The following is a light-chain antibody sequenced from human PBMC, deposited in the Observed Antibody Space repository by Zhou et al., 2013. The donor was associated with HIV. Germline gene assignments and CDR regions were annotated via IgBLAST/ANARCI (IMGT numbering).Light chain of an antibody. Sequence: DIQMTQSPSRLSASVGDRVTITCRASQSINTWLAWYQHKPGKAPTLLIYKASTLEIGVPSRFSGGGSGTQFTLTIDSLQPDDFATYYCQQYNSYSTFGQGTKLEIK. CDR1: QSINTW. CDR3: QQYNSYST. CDR2: KAS. J-gene: IGKJ2*01. V-gene: IGKV1-5*03.